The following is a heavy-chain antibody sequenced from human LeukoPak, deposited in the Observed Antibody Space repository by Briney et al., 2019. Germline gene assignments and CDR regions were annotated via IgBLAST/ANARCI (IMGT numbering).Heavy chain of an antibody. CDR1: GFTFSSYG. CDR2: ISYDGSNK. CDR3: AKDYNLMVRGVRDYFDY. J-gene: IGHJ4*02. D-gene: IGHD3-10*01. V-gene: IGHV3-30*18. Sequence: PGGSLRLSCAASGFTFSSYGMHWVRQAPGKGLEWVAVISYDGSNKYYADSVKGRFTISRDNSKNTLYLQMNSLRAEDTAVYYCAKDYNLMVRGVRDYFDYWGQGTLVTVSS.